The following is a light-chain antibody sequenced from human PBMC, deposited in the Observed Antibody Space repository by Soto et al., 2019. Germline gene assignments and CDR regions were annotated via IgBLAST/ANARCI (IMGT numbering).Light chain of an antibody. J-gene: IGKJ1*01. CDR2: GAS. CDR1: QSVSSSY. Sequence: EIVLTQSPGTLSLSPGERATLSCRASQSVSSSYLAWYQQRPGQAPRLLIYGASNMATGIPDRFSGSGSGTDFTLTISRLEPEDFAVYYCQQYGSSPSWTFGQGTKVEIK. CDR3: QQYGSSPSWT. V-gene: IGKV3-20*01.